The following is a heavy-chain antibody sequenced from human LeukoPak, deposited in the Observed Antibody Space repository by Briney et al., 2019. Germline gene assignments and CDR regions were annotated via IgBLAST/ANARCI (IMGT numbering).Heavy chain of an antibody. J-gene: IGHJ4*02. CDR1: GGSISSSSYS. V-gene: IGHV4-39*01. Sequence: SETLSLTCTVSGGSISSSSYSWGWIRQPPGKGLEWIGNIYYSGSTYYNPSLKRRVTISVDTSKNQFSLKLNSVTAADTAVYYCARVFYYDSSGYQTGTKYYFDYWGQGTLVTVSS. D-gene: IGHD3-22*01. CDR3: ARVFYYDSSGYQTGTKYYFDY. CDR2: IYYSGST.